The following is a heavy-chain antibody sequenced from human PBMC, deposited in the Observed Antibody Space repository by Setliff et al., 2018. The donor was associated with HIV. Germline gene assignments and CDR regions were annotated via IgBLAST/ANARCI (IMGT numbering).Heavy chain of an antibody. Sequence: SETLSLTCTVSGGSISSHCWSWSRQSPGKALEWIGYIYASGSIIYNPSLKSRVTMSVDTSKNQFSLRLDSLTAADTAVYYCAAQDLDLVKYYYMDYWGPGALVTVSS. CDR3: AAQDLDLVKYYYMDY. D-gene: IGHD2-21*01. J-gene: IGHJ4*02. V-gene: IGHV4-4*08. CDR1: GGSISSHC. CDR2: IYASGSI.